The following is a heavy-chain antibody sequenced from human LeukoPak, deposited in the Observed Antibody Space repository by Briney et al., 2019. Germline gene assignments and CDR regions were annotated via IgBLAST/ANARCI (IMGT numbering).Heavy chain of an antibody. D-gene: IGHD3-22*01. Sequence: PSETLSLTCTVSGGSISSYYWSWIRQPPGKGLEWMGYIYYSGSTNYNPSLKSRVTISVDTSKNQFSLKLSSVTAADTAVYYCARVYYYDSSGYPYWYFDLWGRGTLVTVSS. CDR1: GGSISSYY. CDR2: IYYSGST. J-gene: IGHJ2*01. V-gene: IGHV4-59*01. CDR3: ARVYYYDSSGYPYWYFDL.